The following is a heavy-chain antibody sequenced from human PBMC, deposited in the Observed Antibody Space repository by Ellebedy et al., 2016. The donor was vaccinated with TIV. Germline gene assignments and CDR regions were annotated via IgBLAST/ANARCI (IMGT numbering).Heavy chain of an antibody. V-gene: IGHV1-46*01. Sequence: AASVKVSCKASGYTFTSYYMHWVRQAPGQGLEWMGVIDPRGGSTDYAQKFQGRVTMTSDTSTSTVYMELSSLRSEATAVYYCARDLMVSSTLEYYYGIDVWGQGTTITVSS. D-gene: IGHD2-8*02. CDR2: IDPRGGST. CDR1: GYTFTSYY. CDR3: ARDLMVSSTLEYYYGIDV. J-gene: IGHJ6*02.